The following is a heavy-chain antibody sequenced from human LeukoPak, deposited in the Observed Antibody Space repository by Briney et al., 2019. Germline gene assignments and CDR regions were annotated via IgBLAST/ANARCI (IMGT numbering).Heavy chain of an antibody. J-gene: IGHJ3*02. V-gene: IGHV1-8*01. CDR2: MNPNSGNT. Sequence: ASVKVSCKASGSTFTSYDINWERLATGQGLERMGWMNPNSGNTGYAQKFQGRVTMTRNTSISTAYMELSSLRSEYTAVYYCARGKCYAFDIWGQGTMVTVSS. CDR3: ARGKCYAFDI. CDR1: GSTFTSYD. D-gene: IGHD5/OR15-5a*01.